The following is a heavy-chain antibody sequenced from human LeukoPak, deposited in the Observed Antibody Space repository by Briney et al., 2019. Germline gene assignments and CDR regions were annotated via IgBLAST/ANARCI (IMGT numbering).Heavy chain of an antibody. CDR2: IYYSGST. V-gene: IGHV4-39*01. CDR1: GGSISSSNYY. Sequence: SETLSLTCTVSGGSISSSNYYWGWIRQPPGKGLEWIGSIYYSGSTYYNPSLKSRVTISVDTSKNQFSLKLSSVTAADTAVYYCARQLLFRYVDWFDPWGQGTLVTVSS. D-gene: IGHD2-2*01. J-gene: IGHJ5*02. CDR3: ARQLLFRYVDWFDP.